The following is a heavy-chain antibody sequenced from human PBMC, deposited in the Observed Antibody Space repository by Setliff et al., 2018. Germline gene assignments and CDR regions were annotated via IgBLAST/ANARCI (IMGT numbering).Heavy chain of an antibody. Sequence: SETLSLTCTVSSDSISLYYWSWIRQPPGKGLEWIGYLYNTERANYNPSLKSRVTISPDTSKNLFSLNLTSVTAADTAIYYCVRMSGFLYMDVWGKGTTVTVSS. CDR3: VRMSGFLYMDV. V-gene: IGHV4-59*03. CDR1: SDSISLYY. J-gene: IGHJ6*03. D-gene: IGHD3-3*01. CDR2: LYNTERA.